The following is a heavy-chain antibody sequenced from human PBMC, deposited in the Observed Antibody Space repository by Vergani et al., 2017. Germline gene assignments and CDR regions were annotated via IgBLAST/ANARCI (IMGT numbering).Heavy chain of an antibody. V-gene: IGHV4-38-2*02. D-gene: IGHD3-16*01. CDR3: ARGNPYVDFDI. J-gene: IGHJ3*02. CDR2: IIQSGTT. Sequence: QVQLHESGPELVKPSETLSLICSVSGFSIGYGYYWGWIRQPPGKGLQWIGSIIQSGTTYHNPSLKSRATLLIDTSKNQFSLKLTSVTATDTAIYFCARGNPYVDFDIWGQGIMITVSS. CDR1: GFSIGYGYY.